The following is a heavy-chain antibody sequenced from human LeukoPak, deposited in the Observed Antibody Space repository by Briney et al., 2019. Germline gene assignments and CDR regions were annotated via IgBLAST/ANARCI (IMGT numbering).Heavy chain of an antibody. CDR3: ARADNYDFWSGYATRFDP. Sequence: SETLSLTCTVSGGSISSYYWSWIRQPPGKGLEWIGYIYYSGSTNYNPSLKSRVTISVDTSKNQFSLKLSSVTAAATAGFYCARADNYDFWSGYATRFDPCSQGTLVTVSS. CDR1: GGSISSYY. CDR2: IYYSGST. J-gene: IGHJ5*02. V-gene: IGHV4-59*01. D-gene: IGHD3-3*01.